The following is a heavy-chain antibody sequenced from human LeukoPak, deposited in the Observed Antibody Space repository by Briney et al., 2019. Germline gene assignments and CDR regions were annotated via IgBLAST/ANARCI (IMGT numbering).Heavy chain of an antibody. J-gene: IGHJ4*02. CDR3: ARGRYDIAC. D-gene: IGHD3-9*01. CDR2: INHSGST. V-gene: IGHV4-34*01. CDR1: GGSFSGYY. Sequence: SETLSLTCAVYGGSFSGYYWSWIRQPPGKGLEWIGEINHSGSTNYNPSLKSRVTISVDTSKNQFSLKLSSVTAADTAVYYCARGRYDIACWGQGTRVTVSS.